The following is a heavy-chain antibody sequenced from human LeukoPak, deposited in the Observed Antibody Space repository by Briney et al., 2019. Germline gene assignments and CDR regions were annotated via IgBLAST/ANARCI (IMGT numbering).Heavy chain of an antibody. CDR3: ARGQTVPGAKYYFDF. CDR2: TRSKIYGGAP. J-gene: IGHJ4*02. V-gene: IGHV3-49*04. CDR1: GFTFRDYG. D-gene: IGHD2/OR15-2a*01. Sequence: TAGSLRLSCLTSGFTFRDYGLGWVRQAPGMGLEWVSFTRSKIYGGAPEYAASVRGRFSVSRDDSESVAYLQMNNLKSEDTGVYYCARGQTVPGAKYYFDFWSPGTLVTVSS.